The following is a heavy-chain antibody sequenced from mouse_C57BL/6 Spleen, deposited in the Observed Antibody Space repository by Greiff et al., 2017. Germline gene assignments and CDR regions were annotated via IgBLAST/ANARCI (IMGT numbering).Heavy chain of an antibody. CDR2: IYPRSGNT. CDR3: ARERGYDYDKAMDY. J-gene: IGHJ4*01. V-gene: IGHV1-81*01. CDR1: GYTFTSYG. D-gene: IGHD2-4*01. Sequence: QVHVKQSGAELARPGASVKLSCKASGYTFTSYGISWVKQRTGQGLEWIGEIYPRSGNTYYNEKFKGKATLTADKSSSTAYMELRSLTSEDSAVYFCARERGYDYDKAMDYWGQGTSVTVSS.